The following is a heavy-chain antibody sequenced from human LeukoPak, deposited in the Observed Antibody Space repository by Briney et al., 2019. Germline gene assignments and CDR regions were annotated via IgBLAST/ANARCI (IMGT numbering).Heavy chain of an antibody. J-gene: IGHJ4*02. D-gene: IGHD5-24*01. CDR3: ARGAGYNYPYYFDY. CDR1: GFTVSSNY. CDR2: IYGGGSI. V-gene: IGHV3-53*01. Sequence: GGSLRLSCAASGFTVSSNYMNWVRQAPGKGLEWVSVIYGGGSIYYADSVKGRFTISRDNSKNTLYLQMDSLRAEDTAVYYCARGAGYNYPYYFDYWGQGTLVTVSS.